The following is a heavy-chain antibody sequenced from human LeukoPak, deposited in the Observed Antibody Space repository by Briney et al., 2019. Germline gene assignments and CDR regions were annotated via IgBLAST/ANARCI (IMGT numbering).Heavy chain of an antibody. CDR3: ARHGGWPAFSDFDY. D-gene: IGHD2-15*01. Sequence: PSETLSLTCAVYGGSFSGYYWSWIRQPPGKGLEWIGEINHSGSTNYNPSLKSRVTISVDTSKNQFSLRLGSVTAADTAVYYCARHGGWPAFSDFDYWGQGTLVTVSS. V-gene: IGHV4-34*01. J-gene: IGHJ4*02. CDR2: INHSGST. CDR1: GGSFSGYY.